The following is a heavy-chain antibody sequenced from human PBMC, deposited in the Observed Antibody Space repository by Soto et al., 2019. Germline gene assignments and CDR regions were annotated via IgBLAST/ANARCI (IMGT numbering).Heavy chain of an antibody. CDR2: INHSGST. J-gene: IGHJ6*02. Sequence: QVQLQQWGAGLLKPSETLSLTCAVYGGSFSGYYWSWIRQPPGKGLEWIGEINHSGSTNYNPSLKSRVTISVDTSMNQFSLKLSSVTAADTAVYYCAGVTGRYYYGMDVWGQGTTVTVSS. V-gene: IGHV4-34*01. CDR1: GGSFSGYY. CDR3: AGVTGRYYYGMDV.